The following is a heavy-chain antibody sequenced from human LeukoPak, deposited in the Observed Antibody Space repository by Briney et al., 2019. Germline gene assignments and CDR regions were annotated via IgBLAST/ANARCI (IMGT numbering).Heavy chain of an antibody. D-gene: IGHD3-10*01. V-gene: IGHV1-18*04. J-gene: IGHJ4*02. CDR3: ARTFGGNFRLDY. CDR2: INPYNGNT. CDR1: GYTFTGYY. Sequence: ASVKVSCKASGYTFTGYYMHWVRQAPGQGLEWMGWINPYNGNTNYAQKLQDRVTMTTDTSTTTAHMEVRSLTSDDTAVYYCARTFGGNFRLDYWGQGTLVTVSS.